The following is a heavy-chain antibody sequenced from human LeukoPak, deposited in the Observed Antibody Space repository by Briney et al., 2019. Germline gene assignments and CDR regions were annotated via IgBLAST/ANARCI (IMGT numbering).Heavy chain of an antibody. J-gene: IGHJ5*02. CDR2: IFYNGNT. D-gene: IGHD1-14*01. V-gene: IGHV4-38-2*02. CDR3: ARLNKPGWFDP. Sequence: SETLSLTCSVSGYSIRSGYHWAWIRQPPGKGLEWIANIFYNGNTYYNPSLKSRVTISIDTSNNQFSLELISVTAADMAVYYCARLNKPGWFDPWGQGTLVTVSS. CDR1: GYSIRSGYH.